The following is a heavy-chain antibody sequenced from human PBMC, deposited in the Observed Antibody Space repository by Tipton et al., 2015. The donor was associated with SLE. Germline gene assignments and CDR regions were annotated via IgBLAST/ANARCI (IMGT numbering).Heavy chain of an antibody. Sequence: SLRLSCAASRVTFSAHAMSWVRQAPGKGLEWVSIIYKGGSTYYAGSVKGRFTISRDNSKNTVYLQMNSLRPEDTAVYYCANGYIWGSYRFDYWGQGPLVTVSS. V-gene: IGHV3-53*05. CDR1: RVTFSAHA. J-gene: IGHJ4*02. CDR2: IYKGGST. D-gene: IGHD3-16*02. CDR3: ANGYIWGSYRFDY.